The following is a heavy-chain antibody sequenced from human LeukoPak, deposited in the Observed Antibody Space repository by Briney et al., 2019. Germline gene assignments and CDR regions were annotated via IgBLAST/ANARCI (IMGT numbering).Heavy chain of an antibody. CDR1: GYPFTRYC. Sequence: ASVKVSCKASGYPFTRYCISWVRQDPGQGLEWMGWINPDNGNTKYAQKFQGRVTMTTDTSTSTAHMELRSLRSDDTVVYYCATYYCSTTSCYPYFFDYWGQGTLVTVSS. CDR2: INPDNGNT. J-gene: IGHJ4*02. CDR3: ATYYCSTTSCYPYFFDY. D-gene: IGHD2-2*01. V-gene: IGHV1-18*01.